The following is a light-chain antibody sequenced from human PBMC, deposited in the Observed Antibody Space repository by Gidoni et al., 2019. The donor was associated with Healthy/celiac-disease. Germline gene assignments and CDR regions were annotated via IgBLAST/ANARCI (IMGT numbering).Light chain of an antibody. CDR1: QSISSY. CDR3: QQSYSSFT. J-gene: IGKJ3*01. CDR2: AAS. V-gene: IGKV1-39*01. Sequence: DIQMTQSPSSLSASVGERVTITCRASQSISSYLNWYQQKPGKAPKLLIYAASSLQSGVPSSFSGSGSGTDFTFTISSLQPEDFATYYCQQSYSSFTFGPGTKVDIK.